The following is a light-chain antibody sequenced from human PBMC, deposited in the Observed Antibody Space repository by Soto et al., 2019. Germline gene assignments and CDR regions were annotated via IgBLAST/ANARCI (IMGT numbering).Light chain of an antibody. CDR1: QSVSSSY. CDR2: GAS. J-gene: IGKJ1*01. CDR3: QQHGSSPPT. Sequence: EIVLTQSPGTLSLSPGERATLSCRASQSVSSSYLAWYQQKPGQAPRLLFYGASRRATGIQDRFSGSGSGTDFTLTISRLEPEDFAVYYCQQHGSSPPTFGQGTKVEIK. V-gene: IGKV3-20*01.